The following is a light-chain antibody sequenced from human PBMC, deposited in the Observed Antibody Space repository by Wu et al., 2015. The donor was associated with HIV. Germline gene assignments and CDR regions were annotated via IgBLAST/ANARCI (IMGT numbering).Light chain of an antibody. J-gene: IGKJ1*01. Sequence: EIMLTQSPGTLSLSPGERATLSCRASQSLANNFLAWYQQKPGQAPRLLIYGASSRATGIPDRFSGSGSGTDFTLTINRLEPEDFAVYFCQQYGSSPTFGQGTKVEIK. CDR3: QQYGSSPT. CDR1: QSLANNF. CDR2: GAS. V-gene: IGKV3-20*01.